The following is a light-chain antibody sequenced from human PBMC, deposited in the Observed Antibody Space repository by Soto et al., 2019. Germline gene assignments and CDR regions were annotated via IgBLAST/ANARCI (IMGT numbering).Light chain of an antibody. CDR3: QQYYTTLALS. Sequence: DIVMTQSPDSLAVSLGERATINCKSSQSVLYSSNNKNYLAWYQQKPGQPPKLLIYWASTRESGVPDRFSGSGSGTDFTLTISSLRAEDVAVYYCQQYYTTLALSFGGGTKVDI. J-gene: IGKJ4*01. V-gene: IGKV4-1*01. CDR1: QSVLYSSNNKNY. CDR2: WAS.